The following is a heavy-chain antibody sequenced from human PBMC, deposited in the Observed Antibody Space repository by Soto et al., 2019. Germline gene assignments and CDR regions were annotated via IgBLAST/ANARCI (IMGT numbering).Heavy chain of an antibody. CDR2: INHSGST. V-gene: IGHV4-34*01. CDR1: GGSFSGYY. CDR3: AGTPEYYDILTGPYYYGMDV. D-gene: IGHD3-9*01. Sequence: PSETLSLTCAVYGGSFSGYYWSWIRQPPGKGLEWIGEINHSGSTNYNPSLKSRVTISVDTSKNQFSLKLSSVTAADTAVYYCAGTPEYYDILTGPYYYGMDVWGQGTTVTVSS. J-gene: IGHJ6*02.